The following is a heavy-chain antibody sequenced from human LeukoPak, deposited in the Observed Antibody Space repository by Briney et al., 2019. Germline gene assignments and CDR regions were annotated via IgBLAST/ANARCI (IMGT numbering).Heavy chain of an antibody. D-gene: IGHD6-19*01. J-gene: IGHJ5*02. CDR2: MNPYSGNT. V-gene: IGHV1-8*03. Sequence: GASVKVSCKASGYTFTSYGINWVRQATGQGLEWMGWMNPYSGNTGYAQKFQGRVTITTNTSISTAYMELSSLRSEDTAVYYCARSRTGYSSGLIKWLWFDPWGQGTLVTVSS. CDR3: ARSRTGYSSGLIKWLWFDP. CDR1: GYTFTSYG.